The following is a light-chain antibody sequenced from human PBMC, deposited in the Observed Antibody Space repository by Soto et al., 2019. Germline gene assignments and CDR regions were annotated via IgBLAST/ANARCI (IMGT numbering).Light chain of an antibody. CDR3: QKHSSAHPT. J-gene: IGKJ4*01. Sequence: DIQMTQSPSSLSTSVGDRVTITCRASQAIGIYLAWYQQKPGKVPKLLIYAASTLHTGVPARFSGSGSGTDFTLTINSLQPEDVATYYCQKHSSAHPTFGRGTKVEIK. CDR2: AAS. CDR1: QAIGIY. V-gene: IGKV1-27*01.